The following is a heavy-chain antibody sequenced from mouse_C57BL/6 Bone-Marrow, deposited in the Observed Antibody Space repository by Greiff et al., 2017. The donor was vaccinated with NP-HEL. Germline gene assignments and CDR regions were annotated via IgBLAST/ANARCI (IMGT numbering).Heavy chain of an antibody. CDR2: IDPANGNT. CDR3: AHYYGSSYTWFAY. J-gene: IGHJ3*01. Sequence: VQLQQSVAELVRPGASVKLSCTASGFNIKNTYMHWVKQRPEQGLEWIGRIDPANGNTKYAPKFQGKANITADTSSNTAYLQLSSLTSEDTAIYYCAHYYGSSYTWFAYWGQGTLVTVSA. CDR1: GFNIKNTY. V-gene: IGHV14-3*01. D-gene: IGHD1-1*01.